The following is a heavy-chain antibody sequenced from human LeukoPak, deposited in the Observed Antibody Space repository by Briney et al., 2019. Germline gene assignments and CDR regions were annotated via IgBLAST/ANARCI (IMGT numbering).Heavy chain of an antibody. J-gene: IGHJ3*02. D-gene: IGHD3-10*01. CDR3: ARDQGAMVRGTRINDAFDI. CDR2: INPNSGGT. CDR1: GYTFTSYY. Sequence: ASVKVSCKASGYTFTSYYMHWVRQAPGQGLEWMGWINPNSGGTNYAQRFQGRVTMTTDTSISTAYMELSSLRSDDTAIYYCARDQGAMVRGTRINDAFDIWGQGTMVTVSS. V-gene: IGHV1-2*02.